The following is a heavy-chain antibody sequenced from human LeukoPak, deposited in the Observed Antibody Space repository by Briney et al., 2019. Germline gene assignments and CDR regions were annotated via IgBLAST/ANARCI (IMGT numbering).Heavy chain of an antibody. CDR3: ARWMLREGSFDY. D-gene: IGHD1-26*01. CDR1: GFTFSSYA. CDR2: ISYDGSNK. V-gene: IGHV3-30-3*01. Sequence: GGSLRLSCAASGFTFSSYAMHWVRQAPGKGLEWVAVISYDGSNKYYADSVKGRFTISRDNSKNTLYLQMNSLRAEDTAVYYCARWMLREGSFDYWGQGTLVTVSS. J-gene: IGHJ4*02.